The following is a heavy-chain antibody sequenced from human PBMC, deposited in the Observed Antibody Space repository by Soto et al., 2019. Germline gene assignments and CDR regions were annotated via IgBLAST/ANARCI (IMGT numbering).Heavy chain of an antibody. V-gene: IGHV3-23*01. Sequence: EVQLLESGGGLVQPGGSLRLSCAASGFTFSSYAMSWVRQAPGKGLEWVSAISGSGGSTYYADSVKGRFTISRDNSKNTLYLQMNSLRAEDTAVYYCAKAATMVRGALYNLFDPWGQGTLVTVSS. J-gene: IGHJ5*02. CDR3: AKAATMVRGALYNLFDP. D-gene: IGHD3-10*01. CDR1: GFTFSSYA. CDR2: ISGSGGST.